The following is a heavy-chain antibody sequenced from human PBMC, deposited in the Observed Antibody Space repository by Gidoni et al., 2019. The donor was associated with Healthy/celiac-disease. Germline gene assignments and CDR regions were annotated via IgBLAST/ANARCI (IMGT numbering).Heavy chain of an antibody. CDR3: AKDPNYYDSSGYYYPHAFDI. D-gene: IGHD3-22*01. CDR1: GFTFSSYA. CDR2: ISGSGGST. Sequence: EVQLLESGGGLVQPGGSLRLSCAASGFTFSSYAMSWVRQAPGKGLEWVSAISGSGGSTYYADSVKGRFTISRDKSKNTLYLQMNSLRAEDTAVYYCAKDPNYYDSSGYYYPHAFDIWGQGTMVTVSS. V-gene: IGHV3-23*01. J-gene: IGHJ3*02.